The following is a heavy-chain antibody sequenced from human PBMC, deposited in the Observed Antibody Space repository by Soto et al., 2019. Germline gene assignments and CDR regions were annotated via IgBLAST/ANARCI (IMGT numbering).Heavy chain of an antibody. Sequence: PSETLSLTCTVSGGSISSSSYYWGWIRQPPGKGLKWIGSIYYSGSTYYNPSLKSRVTISVDTSKNQFSLKLSSVTAADTAVYYCARDYGDYESAFDIWGQGTMVTVSS. CDR1: GGSISSSSYY. V-gene: IGHV4-39*01. CDR2: IYYSGST. J-gene: IGHJ3*02. CDR3: ARDYGDYESAFDI. D-gene: IGHD4-17*01.